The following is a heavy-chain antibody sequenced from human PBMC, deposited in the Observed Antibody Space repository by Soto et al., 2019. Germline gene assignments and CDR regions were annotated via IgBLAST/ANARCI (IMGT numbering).Heavy chain of an antibody. CDR1: GFTFSDHY. Sequence: GGSLRLSCAASGFTFSDHYMDWVRQAPGKGLEWVTRSRDKAESHTTEQAASVQGKYTISRDDSQSSMYLQMNSLKTEKTAVYYCARSARLSPFDTWGQGVLVTVSS. D-gene: IGHD6-25*01. CDR2: SRDKAESHTT. J-gene: IGHJ5*02. V-gene: IGHV3-72*01. CDR3: ARSARLSPFDT.